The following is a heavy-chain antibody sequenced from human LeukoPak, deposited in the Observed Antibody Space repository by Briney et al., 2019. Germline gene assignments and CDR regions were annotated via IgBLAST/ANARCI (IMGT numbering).Heavy chain of an antibody. J-gene: IGHJ5*02. CDR1: GYTFTGHY. Sequence: ASVKVSCKASGYTFTGHYLHWLRQAPGQGLEWMGWVNPNTGGTNYAQKFQGRVTMTRDTSITTAYMELGRLISDDTAIYYCATDPNPYSRSFNWFDPWGQGTLVTVSS. CDR2: VNPNTGGT. CDR3: ATDPNPYSRSFNWFDP. D-gene: IGHD4-11*01. V-gene: IGHV1-2*02.